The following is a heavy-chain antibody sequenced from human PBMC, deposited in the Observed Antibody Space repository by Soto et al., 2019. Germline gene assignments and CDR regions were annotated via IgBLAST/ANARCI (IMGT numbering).Heavy chain of an antibody. V-gene: IGHV4-59*08. CDR3: WNAYGIDWYTF. D-gene: IGHD1-26*01. CDR2: IYYSGST. Sequence: PSETLSLTCTVSGGSISSDYWSWIRQPPGKGLEWIGYIYYSGSTNYNPSLKSRVTISVDTSKNQFSLKLSSVTAADTAVYYCWNAYGIDWYTFWGRGTQVTVSS. CDR1: GGSISSDY. J-gene: IGHJ4*02.